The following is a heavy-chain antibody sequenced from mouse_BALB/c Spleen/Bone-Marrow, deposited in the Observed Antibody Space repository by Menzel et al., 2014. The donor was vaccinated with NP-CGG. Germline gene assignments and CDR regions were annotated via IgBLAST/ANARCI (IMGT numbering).Heavy chain of an antibody. CDR3: ARRLRGYYAMDY. D-gene: IGHD1-3*01. Sequence: LKQPGSELVRPGASVKLSCKASGYTFTNYWIHWVKQRPGQGLEWIGNVYPGRGSINSDEKFKTKATLTVDTSSSTAYMHLNCLTSEDSAVYYCARRLRGYYAMDYWGQGTSVTVSS. CDR2: VYPGRGSI. CDR1: GYTFTNYW. J-gene: IGHJ4*01. V-gene: IGHV1S22*01.